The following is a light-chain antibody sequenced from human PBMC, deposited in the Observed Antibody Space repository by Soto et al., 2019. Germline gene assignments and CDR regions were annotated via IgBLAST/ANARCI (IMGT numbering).Light chain of an antibody. CDR2: AAS. J-gene: IGKJ1*01. Sequence: DFQMTQSPCSLSASVGDRVTIACRASQDIGNYLAWYQQKPGEVRKLLIYAASTLQSGVPPRFSGSGSGTDFTLTISSLQPEDVATYYCQKYTTDPWTFGQGTKVEIK. CDR1: QDIGNY. V-gene: IGKV1-27*01. CDR3: QKYTTDPWT.